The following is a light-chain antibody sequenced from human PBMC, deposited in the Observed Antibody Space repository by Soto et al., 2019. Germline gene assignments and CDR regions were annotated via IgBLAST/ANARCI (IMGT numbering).Light chain of an antibody. CDR1: QSVSSY. J-gene: IGKJ4*01. V-gene: IGKV3-11*01. CDR2: DAS. Sequence: EIGLTQSPATLSLSPGERATLSCRASQSVSSYLAWYQQKPGLAPRLLIYDASNRATGIPARFSGSGSGTDFTLTISSLEPEDFAVYYCQQRSNWPPGLTFGGGTKVEIK. CDR3: QQRSNWPPGLT.